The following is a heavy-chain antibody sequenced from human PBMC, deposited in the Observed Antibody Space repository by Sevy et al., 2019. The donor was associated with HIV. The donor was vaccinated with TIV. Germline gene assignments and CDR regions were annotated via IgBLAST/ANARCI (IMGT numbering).Heavy chain of an antibody. CDR1: GFTFSSYA. Sequence: GGSLRLSCVGSGFTFSSYALYWVRQAPDKGLEWVAVISYDGSNTYYADSVKGRFTISRDNSKNTLYLQMNSLRADDTAVFYCARFPPQRAFDIWGQGTTVTVSS. V-gene: IGHV3-30*04. CDR2: ISYDGSNT. J-gene: IGHJ3*02. CDR3: ARFPPQRAFDI.